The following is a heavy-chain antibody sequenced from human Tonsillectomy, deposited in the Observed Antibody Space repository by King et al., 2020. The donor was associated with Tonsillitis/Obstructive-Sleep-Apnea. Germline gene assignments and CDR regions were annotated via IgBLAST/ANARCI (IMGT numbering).Heavy chain of an antibody. CDR2: ISSSSNDI. J-gene: IGHJ4*02. D-gene: IGHD3-10*01. CDR3: ARVVGSGAS. V-gene: IGHV3-21*01. Sequence: VQMVEYGGGLVKPGGSLRLSCAASGFTLSSYSMNWVRQAPGKGLEWVSSISSSSNDIHYADSVKGRFTISRDNAKNSLYLQMGSLRAEDTAVYYCARVVGSGASWGQGTLVTVSS. CDR1: GFTLSSYS.